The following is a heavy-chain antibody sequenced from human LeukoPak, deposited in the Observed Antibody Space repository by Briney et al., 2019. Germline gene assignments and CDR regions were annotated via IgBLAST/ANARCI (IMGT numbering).Heavy chain of an antibody. CDR1: GASISSYY. Sequence: PSETLSLTCSVSGASISSYYWSWIRQPPGKVLEWIGYLYYSGSTNYNPSLKSRVTISVDTSKNQFSLKLSSVTAADTAVYYCARQGTYYDSISLFDYWGQGTLVTVSS. V-gene: IGHV4-59*08. CDR2: LYYSGST. J-gene: IGHJ4*02. D-gene: IGHD3-22*01. CDR3: ARQGTYYDSISLFDY.